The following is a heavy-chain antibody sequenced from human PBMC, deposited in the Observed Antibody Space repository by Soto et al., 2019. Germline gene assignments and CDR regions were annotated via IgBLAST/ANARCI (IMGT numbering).Heavy chain of an antibody. V-gene: IGHV1-69*13. CDR3: ARTIAVAGVHAFDI. J-gene: IGHJ3*02. Sequence: SVKVSCKASGGTFSSYAISWVRQAPGQGLEWMGGIIPIFGTANYAQKFQGRVTITADESTSTAYMELSSLRSEDTAVYYCARTIAVAGVHAFDIWGQGAMVTVSS. D-gene: IGHD6-19*01. CDR2: IIPIFGTA. CDR1: GGTFSSYA.